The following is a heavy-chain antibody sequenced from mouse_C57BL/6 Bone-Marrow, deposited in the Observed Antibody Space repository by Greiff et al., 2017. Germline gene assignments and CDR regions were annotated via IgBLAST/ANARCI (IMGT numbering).Heavy chain of an antibody. Sequence: QVQLQQSGAELVKPGASVKLSCKASGYTFTSYWMHWVKQRPGRGLEWIGRIDPNSGGTKYNEKFKSKATLTVDKPSSTAYMQLRSLTSEDSAVYYCARREFAYWGQGTLVTVSA. J-gene: IGHJ3*01. CDR1: GYTFTSYW. V-gene: IGHV1-72*01. CDR3: ARREFAY. CDR2: IDPNSGGT.